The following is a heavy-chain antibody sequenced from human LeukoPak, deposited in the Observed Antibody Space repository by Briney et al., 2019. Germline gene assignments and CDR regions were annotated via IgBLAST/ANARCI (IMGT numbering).Heavy chain of an antibody. Sequence: PSETLSLTCTVSGGSISSYYWSWIRQPPGKGLEWIGYIYYSGSTNYNPSLKSRVTISVDTSKNQFSLKLSSVTAADTAVYYCARLYCSSTSCQLDYWGQGTLVTVSS. D-gene: IGHD2-2*01. V-gene: IGHV4-59*01. CDR2: IYYSGST. CDR1: GGSISSYY. J-gene: IGHJ4*02. CDR3: ARLYCSSTSCQLDY.